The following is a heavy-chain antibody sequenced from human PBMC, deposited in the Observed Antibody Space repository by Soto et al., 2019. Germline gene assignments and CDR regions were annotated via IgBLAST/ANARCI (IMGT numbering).Heavy chain of an antibody. D-gene: IGHD6-19*01. J-gene: IGHJ4*02. CDR2: IIPILGIA. Sequence: QVQLVQSGAEVKKPGSSVKVSCKASGGTFSSYTISWVRQAPGQGLERMGRIIPILGIANYAQKFQGRVTITADKSTSTAYMELSSLRSEDTAVYYCATYSSGWYVGLVDYWGQGTLVTVSS. CDR3: ATYSSGWYVGLVDY. CDR1: GGTFSSYT. V-gene: IGHV1-69*02.